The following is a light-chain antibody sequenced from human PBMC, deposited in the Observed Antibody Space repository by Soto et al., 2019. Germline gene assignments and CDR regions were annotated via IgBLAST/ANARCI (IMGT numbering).Light chain of an antibody. Sequence: DIVMTQSPVTLSVSPGERVTLACRASQTIANNLAWYQQKPGQAPRVLVDGASTRARGIPARFSGRGSGTECTLTISSLQSDDFAVYYGQQYNDRPPIFTFGPGTKVEIK. CDR2: GAS. J-gene: IGKJ3*01. V-gene: IGKV3-15*01. CDR1: QTIANN. CDR3: QQYNDRPPIFT.